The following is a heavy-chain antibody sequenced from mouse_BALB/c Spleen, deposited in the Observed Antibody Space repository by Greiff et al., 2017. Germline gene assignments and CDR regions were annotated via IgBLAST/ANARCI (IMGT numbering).Heavy chain of an antibody. CDR2: ISSGGSYT. Sequence: EVQLVESGGGLVKPGGSLKLSCAASGFTFSSYAMSWVRQSPEKRLEWVAEISSGGSYTYYPDTVTGRFTISRDNAKNTLYLEMSSLRSEDTAMYYCARRSYYGSSYYFDYWGQGTTLTVSS. CDR3: ARRSYYGSSYYFDY. D-gene: IGHD1-1*01. CDR1: GFTFSSYA. J-gene: IGHJ2*01. V-gene: IGHV5-9-4*01.